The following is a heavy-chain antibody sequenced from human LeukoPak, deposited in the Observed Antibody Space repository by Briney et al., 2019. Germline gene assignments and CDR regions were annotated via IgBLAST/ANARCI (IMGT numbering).Heavy chain of an antibody. Sequence: ASVKVSCKTSGYTFTGYYMHWVRQAPGQGLEWMGWINPNSGGTNYAQKFQGRVTVTRDTSIITAYMELSRLRSDDTAVYYCARRAGEYSHPYDYWGQGTLVTVSS. V-gene: IGHV1-2*02. D-gene: IGHD4-17*01. CDR2: INPNSGGT. CDR3: ARRAGEYSHPYDY. CDR1: GYTFTGYY. J-gene: IGHJ4*02.